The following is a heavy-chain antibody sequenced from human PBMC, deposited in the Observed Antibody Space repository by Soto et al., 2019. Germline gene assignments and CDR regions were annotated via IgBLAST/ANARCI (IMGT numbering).Heavy chain of an antibody. J-gene: IGHJ5*02. Sequence: GGSLRLSCAASGFRIRDYDMDWVRQAPGKGLEWVGRYETQRYLYTTTLAASVKGRFTFSTDDSKNSMYLQMNSLKTEDTAIYYCTRVGVAMGAGGWLDAWGQGTLVTVSS. CDR1: GFRIRDYD. V-gene: IGHV3-72*01. CDR2: YETQRYLYTT. D-gene: IGHD3-16*01. CDR3: TRVGVAMGAGGWLDA.